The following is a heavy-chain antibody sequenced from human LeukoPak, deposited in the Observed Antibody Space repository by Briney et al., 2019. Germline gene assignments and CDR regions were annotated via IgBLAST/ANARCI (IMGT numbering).Heavy chain of an antibody. Sequence: SETLSLTCTVSGDSISSYYWSWIRQPPGKGLEWIGYIYYSGSTNYNPSLKSRVTISVDTSKNQFSLKLSSVTAADTAVYFCARGPYSYDSSGAFDIWGQGTMVTVSS. D-gene: IGHD3-22*01. V-gene: IGHV4-59*08. J-gene: IGHJ3*02. CDR2: IYYSGST. CDR3: ARGPYSYDSSGAFDI. CDR1: GDSISSYY.